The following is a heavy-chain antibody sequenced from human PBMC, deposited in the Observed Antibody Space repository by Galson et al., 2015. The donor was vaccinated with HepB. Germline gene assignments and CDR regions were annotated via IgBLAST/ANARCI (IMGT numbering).Heavy chain of an antibody. D-gene: IGHD6-13*01. CDR3: ARARRHSTPDPHHFDY. J-gene: IGHJ4*02. CDR1: GFMLRNYW. Sequence: SLRLSCAASGFMLRNYWMSWVRQAPGKGLEWVANINADGSEKYYVDSVRGRFTISRDNAENSVSLQMNSLRAEDTAVYYCARARRHSTPDPHHFDYWGQGSLVTVSS. CDR2: INADGSEK. V-gene: IGHV3-7*01.